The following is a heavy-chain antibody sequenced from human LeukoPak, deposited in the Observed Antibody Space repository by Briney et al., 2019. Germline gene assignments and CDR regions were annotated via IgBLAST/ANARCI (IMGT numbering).Heavy chain of an antibody. CDR3: AKGGNSSGYYPGFYFDY. CDR1: GFTFSSYA. J-gene: IGHJ4*02. V-gene: IGHV3-23*01. Sequence: WESLRLSCAASGFTFSSYAMSWVRQAPGKGLEWVSAICGSGGSTYYADSVKGRFTISRDNSKKTPQLQMNSLGADATALYYCAKGGNSSGYYPGFYFDYWGQGTLVTASS. CDR2: ICGSGGST. D-gene: IGHD3-22*01.